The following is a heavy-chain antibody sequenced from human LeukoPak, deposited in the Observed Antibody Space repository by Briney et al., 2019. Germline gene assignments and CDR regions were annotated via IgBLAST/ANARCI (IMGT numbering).Heavy chain of an antibody. D-gene: IGHD2-8*01. CDR3: AKDLGYCTNGVCYYYYMDV. CDR1: GFTFSSYG. Sequence: GSLRLSCAASGFTFSSYGMHWVRQAPGKGLEWVAFIRYDGSNKYYADSVKGRFTISRDNSKNTLYLQMNSLRAEDTAVYYCAKDLGYCTNGVCYYYYMDVWGKGTTVTVSS. V-gene: IGHV3-30*02. J-gene: IGHJ6*03. CDR2: IRYDGSNK.